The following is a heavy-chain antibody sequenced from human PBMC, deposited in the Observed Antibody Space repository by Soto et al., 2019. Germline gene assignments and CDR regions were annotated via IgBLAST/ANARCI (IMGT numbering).Heavy chain of an antibody. D-gene: IGHD3-22*01. Sequence: LKISCRTSGYKFTSSWIAWVRQKPGKGLEWMGIIFPSDSDTRHSPSFQGQVTISADRSTSTVFLQWASLKASDTAVYFCARKDKSGYFNWFDPWGQGTLVTVSS. CDR1: GYKFTSSW. CDR3: ARKDKSGYFNWFDP. V-gene: IGHV5-51*01. CDR2: IFPSDSDT. J-gene: IGHJ5*02.